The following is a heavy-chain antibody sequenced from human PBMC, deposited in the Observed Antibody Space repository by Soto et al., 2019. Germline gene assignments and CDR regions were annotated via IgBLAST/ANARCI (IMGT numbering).Heavy chain of an antibody. V-gene: IGHV4-4*07. CDR2: IYSRGDT. D-gene: IGHD2-21*01. Sequence: SSETLSLTCIVSGGAMRSYYWNWLRQPAGKGLEWIGRIYSRGDTNYNPSVKSRVTMSVDTSKNEFSLRLNSVTAADTAVYYCAGIGEDVYYGMDVWGQGTTVTVSS. CDR1: GGAMRSYY. CDR3: AGIGEDVYYGMDV. J-gene: IGHJ6*02.